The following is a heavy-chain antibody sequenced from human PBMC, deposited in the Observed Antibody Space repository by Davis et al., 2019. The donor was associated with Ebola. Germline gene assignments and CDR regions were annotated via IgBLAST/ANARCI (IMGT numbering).Heavy chain of an antibody. D-gene: IGHD2-21*01. CDR1: GGTFSSYA. CDR3: ARDRDSDFDY. J-gene: IGHJ4*02. CDR2: IIPIFGAA. V-gene: IGHV1-69*06. Sequence: SVKVSCKASGGTFSSYAISWVRQAPGQGLEWMGGIIPIFGAANYAQKFQGRVTITADKSTSTAYMELSSLRFEDTAVYYCARDRDSDFDYWGQGTLVTVSS.